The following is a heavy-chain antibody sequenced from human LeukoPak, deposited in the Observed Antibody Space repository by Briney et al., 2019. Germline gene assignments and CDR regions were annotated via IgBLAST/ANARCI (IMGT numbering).Heavy chain of an antibody. Sequence: SETLSLTCTVSGGSISSSSYYWGWIRQPPGKGLEWIGSIYYSGSTYYNPSLKSRVTISVDTSKNQFSLKLSSVTAADTAVYYCARRGLGKGPDYWGQGTLVTVSS. CDR1: GGSISSSSYY. V-gene: IGHV4-39*01. CDR3: ARRGLGKGPDY. D-gene: IGHD6-19*01. CDR2: IYYSGST. J-gene: IGHJ4*02.